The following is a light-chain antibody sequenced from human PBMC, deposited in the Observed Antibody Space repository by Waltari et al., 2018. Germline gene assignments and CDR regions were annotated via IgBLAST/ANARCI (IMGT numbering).Light chain of an antibody. Sequence: EIVMTQSPATLSMSPGETATLSCRASQGISSNLAWYQQKPGQAPRLLMYGKSTRASGFPAGFSGGGSGTEFTLTISSLQSEDFATYYCQQYDIWPYTFGQGTKLEIK. V-gene: IGKV3-15*01. J-gene: IGKJ2*01. CDR1: QGISSN. CDR3: QQYDIWPYT. CDR2: GKS.